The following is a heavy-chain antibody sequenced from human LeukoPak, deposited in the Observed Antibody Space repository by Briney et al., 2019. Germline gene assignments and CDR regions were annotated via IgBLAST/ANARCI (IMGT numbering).Heavy chain of an antibody. CDR3: KQKTPYDILTGSMGWFDP. CDR2: IYYSGST. CDR1: GGSISSYY. V-gene: IGHV4-59*01. J-gene: IGHJ5*02. D-gene: IGHD3-9*01. Sequence: SETLSLTSTVSGGSISSYYWSWIRQPPGKGLEWIGYIYYSGSTNYNPSLTSRVTISVDTSKNQLSLKLSSVTAADTAVFFFKQKTPYDILTGSMGWFDPWGQGTLVTVSS.